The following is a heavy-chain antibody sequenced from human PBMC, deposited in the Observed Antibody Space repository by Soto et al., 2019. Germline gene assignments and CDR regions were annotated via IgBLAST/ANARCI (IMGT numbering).Heavy chain of an antibody. CDR2: IIPSFGTG. J-gene: IGHJ4*02. CDR3: ARERGGYNRGDFEF. Sequence: QVQLVQSGAEAKRPGSSVKVSCKASGGTFSSYAISWVRRPPGQGLEWQGGIIPSFGTGNYQQNFQGRLTITADESTSTVYMELSGLTSGDTAVYYCARERGGYNRGDFEFWGQGTLVTVSS. V-gene: IGHV1-69*01. CDR1: GGTFSSYA. D-gene: IGHD5-12*01.